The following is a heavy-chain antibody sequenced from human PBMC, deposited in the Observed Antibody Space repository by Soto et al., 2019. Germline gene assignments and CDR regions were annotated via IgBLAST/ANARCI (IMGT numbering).Heavy chain of an antibody. V-gene: IGHV5-51*01. D-gene: IGHD2-8*01. CDR3: ARHSPYCTNGVCYLYGMYV. CDR2: IYPGDSDT. Sequence: GESLKISCKGSGYSFTSYWIGWVRQMPGKGLEWMGIIYPGDSDTRYSPSFQGQVTISADKSISTAYLQWSSLKASDTAMYYCARHSPYCTNGVCYLYGMYVWGQGTRVRVS. CDR1: GYSFTSYW. J-gene: IGHJ6*02.